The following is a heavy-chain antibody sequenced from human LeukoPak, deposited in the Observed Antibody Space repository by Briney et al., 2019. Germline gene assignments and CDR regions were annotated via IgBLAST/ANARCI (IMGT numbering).Heavy chain of an antibody. J-gene: IGHJ3*02. CDR1: GGSISSSNW. Sequence: NPSQTLSLTCAVSGGSISSSNWWSWVRQPPGKGLEWIGEIYHSGSTNYNPSLKSRVTISVDKSKNQFSLKLSSVTAADTAVYYCARESPNFRYAFDIWGQGTMVTVSS. V-gene: IGHV4-4*02. CDR2: IYHSGST. D-gene: IGHD1-1*01. CDR3: ARESPNFRYAFDI.